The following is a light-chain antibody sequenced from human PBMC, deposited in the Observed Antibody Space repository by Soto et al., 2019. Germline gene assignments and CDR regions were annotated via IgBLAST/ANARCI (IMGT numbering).Light chain of an antibody. CDR1: SSNIGSHT. J-gene: IGLJ2*01. V-gene: IGLV1-44*01. CDR2: SNT. Sequence: QSVLTQPPSASGTPGQTIAISCSGSSSNIGSHTVNWYQQLPGAAPRHLIYSNTQRPSGVPARFSGCKSGTSASLATSGLQSDYEGDYYCAAWDDSLNGVVFGGGTKLTVL. CDR3: AAWDDSLNGVV.